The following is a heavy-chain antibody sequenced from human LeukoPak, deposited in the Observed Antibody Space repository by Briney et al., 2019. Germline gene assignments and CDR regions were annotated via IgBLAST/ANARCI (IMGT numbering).Heavy chain of an antibody. V-gene: IGHV5-51*01. CDR3: ARRSYCSSTSCYWTFDY. CDR1: GYSFTSYW. CDR2: IYPGDSDT. J-gene: IGHJ4*02. Sequence: GESLKISCKGSGYSFTSYWIGWVRQMPGKGLEWMGIIYPGDSDTRYSPSFQGQVTISADKSISTAYLQWSSLKASDTAMYYCARRSYCSSTSCYWTFDYWGQGTLVTVSS. D-gene: IGHD2-2*01.